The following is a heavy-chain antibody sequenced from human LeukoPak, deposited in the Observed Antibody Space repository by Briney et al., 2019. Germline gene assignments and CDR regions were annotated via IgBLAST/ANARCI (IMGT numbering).Heavy chain of an antibody. CDR1: GFTFSSYG. J-gene: IGHJ6*02. D-gene: IGHD2-15*01. Sequence: GGSLRLSYAASGFTFSSYGVHWVRQAPGKGLEWVAVIWYDGSNKYYADSVKGRFTISRDNSKNTLYLQMNSLRAEDTAVYYCARDTYCSGGSCYGGYYYYGMGVWGQGTTVTVSS. V-gene: IGHV3-33*01. CDR2: IWYDGSNK. CDR3: ARDTYCSGGSCYGGYYYYGMGV.